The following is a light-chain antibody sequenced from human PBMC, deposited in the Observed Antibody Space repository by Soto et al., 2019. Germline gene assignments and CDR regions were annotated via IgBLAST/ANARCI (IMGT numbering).Light chain of an antibody. CDR1: SSDVGGYKY. J-gene: IGLJ1*01. CDR2: DVS. CDR3: TSYTSSSTYV. V-gene: IGLV2-14*01. Sequence: QSALTQPASVSGSPGQSIAISCTGTSSDVGGYKYVSWHQQHPGKAPKPMIYDVSNRPSGVSDRFSGSKSGNTASLTISGLQAEDEADYYCTSYTSSSTYVFGTGTKVTVL.